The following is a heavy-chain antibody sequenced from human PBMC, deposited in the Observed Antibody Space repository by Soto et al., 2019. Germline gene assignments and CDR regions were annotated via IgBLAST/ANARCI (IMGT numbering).Heavy chain of an antibody. CDR2: IWYDGSNK. CDR1: GFTFSSYG. D-gene: IGHD5-18*01. Sequence: GGSLRLSCAASGFTFSSYGMHWVRQAPGKGLEWVAVIWYDGSNKYYADSVKGRFTISRDNSKNTLYLQMNSLRAEDTAVYYCAIDVGYSYGYPYGLELGYWGQGTLVTVSS. J-gene: IGHJ4*02. V-gene: IGHV3-33*01. CDR3: AIDVGYSYGYPYGLELGY.